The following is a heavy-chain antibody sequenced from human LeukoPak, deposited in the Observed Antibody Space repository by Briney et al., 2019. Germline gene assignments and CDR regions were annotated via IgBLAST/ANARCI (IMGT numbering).Heavy chain of an antibody. D-gene: IGHD2-15*01. V-gene: IGHV4-34*01. Sequence: SETLSLTCAVYGGSFSGYYWSWIRQPPGKGLEWIGEINHSGSTNYNPSLKRRVPISVDTSKNQFSLKLSSVTAADTAVYYCARDLVYCSGGSCYPYYFDYWGQGTLVTVSS. J-gene: IGHJ4*02. CDR1: GGSFSGYY. CDR2: INHSGST. CDR3: ARDLVYCSGGSCYPYYFDY.